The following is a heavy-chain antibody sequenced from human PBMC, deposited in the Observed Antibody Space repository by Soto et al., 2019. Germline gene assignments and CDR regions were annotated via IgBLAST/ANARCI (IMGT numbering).Heavy chain of an antibody. CDR3: ARDALYCSGGSCYNDAFDI. CDR2: ISSSSSHI. V-gene: IGHV3-21*01. J-gene: IGHJ3*02. CDR1: GFTFSSYS. Sequence: GGSLRLSCAASGFTFSSYSMNWVRQAPGKGLEWVSSISSSSSHIYYADSVKGRFTISRDNAKNSLYLQMNSLRVEDTAVYYCARDALYCSGGSCYNDAFDIWGQGTMVTVSS. D-gene: IGHD2-15*01.